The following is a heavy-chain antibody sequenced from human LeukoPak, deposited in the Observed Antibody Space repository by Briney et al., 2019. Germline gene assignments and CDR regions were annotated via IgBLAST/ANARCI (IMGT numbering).Heavy chain of an antibody. CDR1: GFTFSSYA. CDR3: AGVTKRSGWYGAFDY. Sequence: GGSLRLSCAASGFTFSSYAMHWVRQAPGKGLEWVAVISYDGSNKYYADSVKGRFTISRDNSKNTLYLQMNSLRAEDTAVYYCAGVTKRSGWYGAFDYWGQGTLVTVSS. CDR2: ISYDGSNK. D-gene: IGHD6-19*01. V-gene: IGHV3-30*04. J-gene: IGHJ4*02.